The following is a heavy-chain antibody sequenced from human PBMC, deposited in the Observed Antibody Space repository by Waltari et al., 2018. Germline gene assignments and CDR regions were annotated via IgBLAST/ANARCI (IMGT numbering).Heavy chain of an antibody. CDR3: AKAGGIYNYPLDP. CDR1: GSPVNNFG. J-gene: IGHJ5*02. D-gene: IGHD1-26*01. Sequence: QVEESGGGVVQPGGSRRLPCVASGSPVNNFGMHWVRQAPGKGLEWLAVISSDGSGKYYADSVKGRFTMSRDNSKNMVYLQMNSLRPEDTAVYYCAKAGGIYNYPLDPWGQGTLVTVSS. V-gene: IGHV3-30*18. CDR2: ISSDGSGK.